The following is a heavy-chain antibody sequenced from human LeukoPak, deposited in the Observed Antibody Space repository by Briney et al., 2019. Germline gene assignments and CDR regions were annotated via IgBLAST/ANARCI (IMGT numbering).Heavy chain of an antibody. D-gene: IGHD3-22*01. CDR2: INPNSGGT. J-gene: IGHJ5*02. CDR3: ARDHLYYYDSSGYYTYNWFDP. CDR1: GYTFTGYY. Sequence: ASVKVSCKASGYTFTGYYMHWVRQAPGQGLEWMRWINPNSGGTNYAQKFQGRVTMTRDTSISTAYMELSRLRSDDTAVYYCARDHLYYYDSSGYYTYNWFDPWGQGTLVTVSS. V-gene: IGHV1-2*02.